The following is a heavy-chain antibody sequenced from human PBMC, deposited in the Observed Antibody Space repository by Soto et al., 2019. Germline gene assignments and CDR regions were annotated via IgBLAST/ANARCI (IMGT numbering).Heavy chain of an antibody. D-gene: IGHD1-7*01. CDR3: ARATITGTTCWFDP. CDR1: GDRVSSNSAA. V-gene: IGHV6-1*01. J-gene: IGHJ5*02. CDR2: TYYRSKWYN. Sequence: SQTLSLSCSIFGDRVSSNSAAWNWIRQSPSRGLEWLGRTYYRSKWYNDYAVSVKSRITINPDTSKNQFSLQLNSVTPEDTAVYYCARATITGTTCWFDPWGQRTLVTVSS.